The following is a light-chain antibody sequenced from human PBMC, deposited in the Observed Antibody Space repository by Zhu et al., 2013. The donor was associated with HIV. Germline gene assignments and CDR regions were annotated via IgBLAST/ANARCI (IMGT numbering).Light chain of an antibody. CDR1: QNINHY. J-gene: IGKJ4*01. CDR3: QQYSDYSPVT. V-gene: IGKV1-5*03. CDR2: KAS. Sequence: IQMTQSPTTLSASVGDRVTITCRASQNINHYLSWYQQKPGSAPTLLMFKASTLQDGVPSRFSGSGSGTEFSLTISSLQPDDVATYYCQQYSDYSPVTFGGGTKVEI.